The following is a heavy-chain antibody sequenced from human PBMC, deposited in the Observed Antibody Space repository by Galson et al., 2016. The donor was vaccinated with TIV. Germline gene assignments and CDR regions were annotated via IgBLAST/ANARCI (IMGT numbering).Heavy chain of an antibody. Sequence: QSGAEVKKPGASVKVSCKASGYSFNSHGISWVRQAPGQGLEWMGWISAYTGGTHYAQKFQGGVTLTTDTSTSTAHMELRSLRSDDTAVYYCARVTSPGGYDFWSGSHFDSWGQGTLVTVSS. V-gene: IGHV1-18*01. CDR2: ISAYTGGT. J-gene: IGHJ4*02. D-gene: IGHD3-3*01. CDR1: GYSFNSHG. CDR3: ARVTSPGGYDFWSGSHFDS.